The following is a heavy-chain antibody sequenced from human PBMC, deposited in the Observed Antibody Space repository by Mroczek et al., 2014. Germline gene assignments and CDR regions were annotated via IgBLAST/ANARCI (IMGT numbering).Heavy chain of an antibody. Sequence: QVQLQQWGGRTVEAFGDPVPHLRCLCGSFSGYYWSWIRQPPGKGLEWIGEINHSGSTNYNPSLKSRVTISVDTSKNQFSLKLSSVTAADTAVYYCARDDGSTSCFDYWGQGTLVTVSS. CDR3: ARDDGSTSCFDY. D-gene: IGHD2-2*01. CDR1: GSFSGYY. V-gene: IGHV4-34*01. CDR2: INHSGST. J-gene: IGHJ4*02.